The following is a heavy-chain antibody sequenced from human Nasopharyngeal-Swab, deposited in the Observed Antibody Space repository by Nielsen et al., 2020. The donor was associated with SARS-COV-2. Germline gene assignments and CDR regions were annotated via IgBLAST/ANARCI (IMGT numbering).Heavy chain of an antibody. CDR3: AQDYDWKMHY. D-gene: IGHD1-20*01. J-gene: IGHJ4*02. V-gene: IGHV2-5*08. Sequence: SGPTLVKPTQTLTLTCTFSGFSLSTSGMRVSWIRQPPGKALEWLARIDWDDDTRYSPSLESRLTITKDTSKNQVLLTMTNMDPVDTATFCAQDYDWKMHYWGQGTLVTVSS. CDR1: GFSLSTSGMR. CDR2: IDWDDDT.